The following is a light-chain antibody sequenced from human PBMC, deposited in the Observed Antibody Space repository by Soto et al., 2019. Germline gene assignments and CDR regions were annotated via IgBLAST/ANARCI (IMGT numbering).Light chain of an antibody. V-gene: IGLV1-44*01. CDR2: SNH. CDR1: SSNIGSNT. CDR3: AAWDDSLNGLYV. Sequence: QSVLTQPPSASGTPGQRVTISCSGSSSNIGSNTVNWYQQLPGTAPKLLIHSNHQRPSGVPDRFSGSKSGTSASLAISGLQSEDEADYYCAAWDDSLNGLYVFGTGTKGTVL. J-gene: IGLJ1*01.